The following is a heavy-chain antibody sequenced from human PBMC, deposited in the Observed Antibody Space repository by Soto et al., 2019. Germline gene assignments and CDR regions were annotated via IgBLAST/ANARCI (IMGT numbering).Heavy chain of an antibody. Sequence: GGSLRLSCAASGFTFSSYAMSWVRQAPGKGLEWVSAISGSGGSTYYADSVKGRFTISRDNSKNTLYLQMNSLRAEDTAVYYCAKDGVAGTYYYYGMDVWGQGTTVTVSS. V-gene: IGHV3-23*01. J-gene: IGHJ6*02. CDR2: ISGSGGST. CDR1: GFTFSSYA. D-gene: IGHD6-19*01. CDR3: AKDGVAGTYYYYGMDV.